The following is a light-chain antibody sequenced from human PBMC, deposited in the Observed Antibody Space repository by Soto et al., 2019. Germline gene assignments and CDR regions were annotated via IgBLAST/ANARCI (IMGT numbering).Light chain of an antibody. CDR2: DIT. CDR1: RSDVGAYIF. CDR3: VSFTTSKSYV. Sequence: QSALTPPASVSGSPGQSLTISCTGTRSDVGAYIFVSWYQQYPGKAPKLMIYDITNRPSGVSNRFSGSKAGNTASLTISGLQAEDEADYYCVSFTTSKSYVFGTGTQVTVL. V-gene: IGLV2-14*01. J-gene: IGLJ1*01.